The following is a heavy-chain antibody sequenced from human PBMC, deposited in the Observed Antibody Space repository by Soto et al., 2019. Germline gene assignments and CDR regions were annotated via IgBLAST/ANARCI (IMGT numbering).Heavy chain of an antibody. CDR1: GGSISTGGYY. V-gene: IGHV4-31*03. D-gene: IGHD1-26*01. J-gene: IGHJ5*02. Sequence: QVQLQESGPGLVKPSQTLSLTCTVSGGSISTGGYYWSWIRQHPGKGLEWIGYIYYSGRPYYNPSLKSRVTISLDTSKNQFSLKLTSVTAADTAVYYCAGSAGNWFDPWGQGTLVTVSS. CDR3: AGSAGNWFDP. CDR2: IYYSGRP.